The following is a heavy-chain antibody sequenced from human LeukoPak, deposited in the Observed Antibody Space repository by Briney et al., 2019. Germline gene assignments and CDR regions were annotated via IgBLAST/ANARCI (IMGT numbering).Heavy chain of an antibody. CDR3: AKGSGRPNWFDP. J-gene: IGHJ5*02. V-gene: IGHV3-23*01. CDR1: RFTLSNYD. Sequence: GGSLRLSCAASRFTLSNYDMSWVRQAPGKGLEWVSAISGSGGTTYYADSVKGRFTISRDNSKNTLYLQMNSLRAEDTAVYYCAKGSGRPNWFDPWGQGTLVTVSS. D-gene: IGHD3-10*01. CDR2: ISGSGGTT.